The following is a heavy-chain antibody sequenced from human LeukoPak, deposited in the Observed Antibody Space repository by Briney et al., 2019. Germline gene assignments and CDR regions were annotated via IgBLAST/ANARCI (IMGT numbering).Heavy chain of an antibody. Sequence: PSETLSLTCTVSGGSISSGSYYWSWIRQPAGKGLEWIGRIYTSGSTNYNPSLKSRVTISVDTSKNQFSLKLSPVTAADTAVYYCARDMSNGWHAYDYWGQGTLVTVSS. CDR3: ARDMSNGWHAYDY. D-gene: IGHD6-19*01. V-gene: IGHV4-61*02. CDR1: GGSISSGSYY. CDR2: IYTSGST. J-gene: IGHJ4*02.